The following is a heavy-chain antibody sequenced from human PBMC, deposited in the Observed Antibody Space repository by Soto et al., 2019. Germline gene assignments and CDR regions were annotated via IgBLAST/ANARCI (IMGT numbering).Heavy chain of an antibody. Sequence: PGESLKISCKGSGYSFTSYWISWVRQMPGKGLEWMGRIDPSDSYTNYSPSFQGHVTISADKSISTAYLQWSSLKASDTAMYYCARHFTRVRGVTEFDPWGQGTLVTVSS. CDR1: GYSFTSYW. CDR3: ARHFTRVRGVTEFDP. CDR2: IDPSDSYT. J-gene: IGHJ5*02. V-gene: IGHV5-10-1*01. D-gene: IGHD3-10*01.